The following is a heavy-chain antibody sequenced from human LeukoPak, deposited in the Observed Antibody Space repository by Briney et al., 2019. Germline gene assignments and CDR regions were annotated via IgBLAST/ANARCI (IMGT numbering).Heavy chain of an antibody. D-gene: IGHD5-18*01. V-gene: IGHV4-59*01. CDR3: ARDRRGYSYGFDDYYYYGMDV. J-gene: IGHJ6*02. Sequence: SETLSLICTVSGGSISSYYWSWIRQPPGKGLEWIGYIYYSGSTNYNPSLKSRVTISVDTSKNQFSLKLSSVTAADTAVYYCARDRRGYSYGFDDYYYYGMDVWGRGTTVTVSS. CDR2: IYYSGST. CDR1: GGSISSYY.